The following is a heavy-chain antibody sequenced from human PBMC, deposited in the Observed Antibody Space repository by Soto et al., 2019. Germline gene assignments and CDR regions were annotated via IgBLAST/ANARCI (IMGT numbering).Heavy chain of an antibody. CDR3: ARNVPYYYDSSGYYPDY. CDR2: IYSGGST. J-gene: IGHJ4*02. V-gene: IGHV3-53*01. CDR1: VFTVSSNY. Sequence: GSLRLSCAASVFTVSSNYMSWVRQAPGKGLEWVSVIYSGGSTYYADSVKGRFTISRDNSKNTLYLQMNSLRAEDTAVYYCARNVPYYYDSSGYYPDYWGQGTLVTVSS. D-gene: IGHD3-22*01.